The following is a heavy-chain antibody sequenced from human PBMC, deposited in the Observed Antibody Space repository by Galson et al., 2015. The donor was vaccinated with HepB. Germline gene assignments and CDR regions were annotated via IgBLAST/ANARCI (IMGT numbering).Heavy chain of an antibody. Sequence: TLSLTCTVSGGSISSGDYFWNWIRQSPGMGLEWIGCIYTAGNTYYNPSLRGRVAISSDTSKNQFSLRLRSVTAADTAVYFCAREELMVYAGDIPKIYYYGMDVWGQGTTVTVSS. J-gene: IGHJ6*02. CDR3: AREELMVYAGDIPKIYYYGMDV. D-gene: IGHD2-8*01. CDR2: IYTAGNT. V-gene: IGHV4-30-4*01. CDR1: GGSISSGDYF.